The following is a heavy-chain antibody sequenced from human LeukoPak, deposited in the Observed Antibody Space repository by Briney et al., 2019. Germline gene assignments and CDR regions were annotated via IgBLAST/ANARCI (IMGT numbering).Heavy chain of an antibody. CDR1: GLTFSTYV. D-gene: IGHD3-10*01. V-gene: IGHV3-23*01. J-gene: IGHJ4*02. CDR2: IGDDT. Sequence: PGGSLRLSCAASGLTFSTYVMNWVRQAPGKGQEWVSTIGDDTYYADSVKGRITVSRDNSRNTLYLQMNFLGVEDTAVYYCANSEFYVSGKYAGLDNWGQGTLVTVSS. CDR3: ANSEFYVSGKYAGLDN.